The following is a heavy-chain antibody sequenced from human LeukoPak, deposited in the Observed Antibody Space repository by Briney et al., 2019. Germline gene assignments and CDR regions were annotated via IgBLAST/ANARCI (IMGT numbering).Heavy chain of an antibody. D-gene: IGHD1-26*01. CDR2: TYYRSKWYN. CDR1: GDSVFTNRAT. CDR3: ARGWELLDY. J-gene: IGHJ4*02. V-gene: IGHV6-1*01. Sequence: SQTLSLTCALSGDSVFTNRATWHWLRQSPSRGLEWLGRTYYRSKWYNDYGVSVKSRITINTDTSKNQFSLQLNSVSPEDTAVYYCARGWELLDYWGQGTLVTVSS.